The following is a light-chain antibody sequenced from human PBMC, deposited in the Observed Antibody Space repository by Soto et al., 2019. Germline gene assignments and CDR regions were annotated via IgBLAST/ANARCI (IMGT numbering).Light chain of an antibody. V-gene: IGKV1-17*01. J-gene: IGKJ1*01. CDR1: QGIRND. Sequence: DIQMTQSPSSLSASLGDRVTITCRASQGIRNDLGWYQQRPGKAPKRLIYDASSLESGVPSRFSGSGSGTEFTLTIRSLQHDDFATYYCQQYRTFGQGTKVDIK. CDR2: DAS. CDR3: QQYRT.